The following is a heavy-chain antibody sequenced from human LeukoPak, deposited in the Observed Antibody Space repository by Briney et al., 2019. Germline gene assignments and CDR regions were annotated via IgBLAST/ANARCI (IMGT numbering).Heavy chain of an antibody. CDR2: FDPEDGET. CDR3: ATAQYYYDSSGYYYFDY. J-gene: IGHJ4*02. D-gene: IGHD3-22*01. Sequence: ASVKVSCKXSGYTLTELSMHWVEQAPGKGIEWMGGFDPEDGETIYTQKFQGRVTITEDTSTDTAYMELSSLRSEDTAVYYCATAQYYYDSSGYYYFDYWGQGTLVTVSS. V-gene: IGHV1-24*01. CDR1: GYTLTELS.